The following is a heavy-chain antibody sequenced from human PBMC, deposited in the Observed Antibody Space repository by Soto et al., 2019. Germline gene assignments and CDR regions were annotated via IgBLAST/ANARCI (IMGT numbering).Heavy chain of an antibody. CDR1: GFTFSSYS. D-gene: IGHD1-26*01. CDR2: ISSSSSYI. J-gene: IGHJ3*02. V-gene: IGHV3-21*01. CDR3: AREGGSYSLPEEASDAFDI. Sequence: EVQLVESGGGLVKPGGSLRLSCAASGFTFSSYSMNWVRQAPGKGLEWVSSISSSSSYIYYADSVKGRFTISRDNAKNSLYLQMNSLRAEDTAVYYCAREGGSYSLPEEASDAFDIWGQGTMVTVSS.